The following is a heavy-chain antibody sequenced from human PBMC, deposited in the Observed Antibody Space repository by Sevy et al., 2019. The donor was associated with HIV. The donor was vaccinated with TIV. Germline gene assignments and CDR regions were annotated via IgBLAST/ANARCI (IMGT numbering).Heavy chain of an antibody. Sequence: ASVKVSCKASGGTFSSYVISWVRQAPGQGLEWMGRIIPIFGTANYAQKFQGRVTITADESTSTAYMELSSLRSEDTAVYYCASGNHGSGSYYNYYYYYMDVWGKGTTVTVSS. J-gene: IGHJ6*03. CDR3: ASGNHGSGSYYNYYYYYMDV. CDR2: IIPIFGTA. CDR1: GGTFSSYV. D-gene: IGHD3-10*01. V-gene: IGHV1-69*13.